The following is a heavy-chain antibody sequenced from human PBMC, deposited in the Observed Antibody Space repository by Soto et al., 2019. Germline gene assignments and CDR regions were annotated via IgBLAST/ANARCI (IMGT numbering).Heavy chain of an antibody. V-gene: IGHV3-11*01. J-gene: IGHJ6*03. CDR1: GFTFSDYY. CDR2: ISGSASTI. Sequence: GGSLRLSCAASGFTFSDYYMSWIRQAPGKGLEWVSYISGSASTIYYADSVRGRFTIXXXXXXXXXXXXXXXXXPADXXXXXXXXXXYDFWSGSYYCYMDVWGKGTTVTVSS. D-gene: IGHD3-3*01. CDR3: XXXXYDFWSGSYYCYMDV.